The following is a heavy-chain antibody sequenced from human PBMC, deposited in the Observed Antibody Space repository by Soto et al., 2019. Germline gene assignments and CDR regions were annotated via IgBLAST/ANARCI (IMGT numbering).Heavy chain of an antibody. J-gene: IGHJ4*02. CDR2: ITVGSFHL. V-gene: IGHV3-21*01. Sequence: GGSLRLSCTGSEFPFSAYNINWVRQAPGKGLEWVSSITVGSFHLYQPNSMKGRFTISRDDAKNSVYLQIDSLRDEDTALYYCSRSPEVGVRGAYWGQGTLVTVSS. CDR3: SRSPEVGVRGAY. CDR1: EFPFSAYN. D-gene: IGHD3-16*01.